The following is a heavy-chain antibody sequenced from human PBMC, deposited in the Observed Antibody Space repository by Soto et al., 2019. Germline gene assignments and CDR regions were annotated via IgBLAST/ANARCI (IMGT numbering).Heavy chain of an antibody. CDR2: ISSSGSTI. J-gene: IGHJ4*02. V-gene: IGHV3-48*03. D-gene: IGHD3-3*01. CDR3: AREWSPPNYDFWSGYSFDY. Sequence: EVQLVESGGGLVQPGGSLRLSCAASGFTFSSYEMNWVRQAPGKGLEWVSYISSSGSTIYYADSVKGRFTISRDNAKNSLYLQMNSLRAEDTAVYYCAREWSPPNYDFWSGYSFDYWGQGTLVTVSS. CDR1: GFTFSSYE.